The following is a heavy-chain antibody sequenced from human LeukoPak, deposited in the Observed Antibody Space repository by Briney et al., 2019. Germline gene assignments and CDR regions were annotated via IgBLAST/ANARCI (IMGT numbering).Heavy chain of an antibody. CDR2: IIPIFGTA. Sequence: SVKVSCKVSGYTLTELSMHWVRQAPGQGLEWMGGIIPIFGTANYAQKFQGRVTITADESTSTAYMELSSLRSEDTAVYYCARDGAKAAAGTFDYWGQGTLVTVSS. J-gene: IGHJ4*02. CDR3: ARDGAKAAAGTFDY. CDR1: GYTLTELS. V-gene: IGHV1-69*13. D-gene: IGHD6-13*01.